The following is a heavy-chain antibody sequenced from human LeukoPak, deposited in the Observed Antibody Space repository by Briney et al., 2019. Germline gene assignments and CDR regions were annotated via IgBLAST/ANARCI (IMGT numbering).Heavy chain of an antibody. V-gene: IGHV1-2*02. Sequence: GASVKVSCKASGYTFTGYYMHWVRQAPGQGLEWVGWINPNSGGTNYAQKFQGRVTMTRDTSISTAYMELSRLRSDDTAVYYCARLLNDFWSGYIGFDPWGQGTLVTVSS. CDR3: ARLLNDFWSGYIGFDP. J-gene: IGHJ5*02. CDR2: INPNSGGT. D-gene: IGHD3-3*01. CDR1: GYTFTGYY.